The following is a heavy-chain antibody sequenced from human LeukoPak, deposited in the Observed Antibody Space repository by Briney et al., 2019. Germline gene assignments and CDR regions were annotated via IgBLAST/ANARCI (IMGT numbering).Heavy chain of an antibody. CDR3: ARGVGIAVAGKVY. D-gene: IGHD6-19*01. CDR2: ISSSGSTI. CDR1: GFTFSDYY. V-gene: IGHV3-11*01. Sequence: GGSLRLSCAASGFTFSDYYMRWIRQAPGKGLEGVSYISSSGSTIYYAGSVKGRFTISRDNAKNSLYLQMNSLRAEDTAVYYCARGVGIAVAGKVYWGEGTLVTVSS. J-gene: IGHJ4*02.